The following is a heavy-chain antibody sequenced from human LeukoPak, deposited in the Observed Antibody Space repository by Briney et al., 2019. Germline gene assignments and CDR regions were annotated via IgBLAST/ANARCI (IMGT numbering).Heavy chain of an antibody. CDR3: ARDVRSGLNYFVFADY. CDR2: IKPDGSEG. V-gene: IGHV3-7*01. CDR1: GFTFNTYW. D-gene: IGHD3-10*02. J-gene: IGHJ4*02. Sequence: PGGSLRLSRAASGFTFNTYWMSWVRQAPGKGLEWVANIKPDGSEGYYADSVKGRFSISRDNTKNSLYLQMNSLRAEDTAVYYCARDVRSGLNYFVFADYWGQGTLVTVSS.